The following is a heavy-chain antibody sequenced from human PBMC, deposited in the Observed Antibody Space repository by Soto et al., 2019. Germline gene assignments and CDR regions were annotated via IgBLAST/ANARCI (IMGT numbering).Heavy chain of an antibody. Sequence: GGSLRLSCAASGFTFSSYAMSWVRQAPGKGLEWVSAISGSGGSTYYADSVKGRFTISRDNSKNTLYLQMNSLRAEDTAVYYCARDTYSSGWYQGYWGQGTLVTASS. CDR1: GFTFSSYA. V-gene: IGHV3-23*01. D-gene: IGHD6-19*01. CDR3: ARDTYSSGWYQGY. J-gene: IGHJ4*02. CDR2: ISGSGGST.